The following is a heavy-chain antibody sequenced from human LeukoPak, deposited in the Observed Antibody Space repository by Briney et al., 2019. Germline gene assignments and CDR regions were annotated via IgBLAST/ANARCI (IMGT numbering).Heavy chain of an antibody. V-gene: IGHV3-30*04. D-gene: IGHD3-22*01. J-gene: IGHJ4*02. CDR2: ISDDGRNK. Sequence: GGSLRLSCAASGFTFSSYVMHWVRQAPGKGLEWVAVISDDGRNKYYADSVKGRFTISRDNSKNTLYLQMNSLRTEDTAVYYCARHVVAVGFDYWGQGTLVTVSS. CDR1: GFTFSSYV. CDR3: ARHVVAVGFDY.